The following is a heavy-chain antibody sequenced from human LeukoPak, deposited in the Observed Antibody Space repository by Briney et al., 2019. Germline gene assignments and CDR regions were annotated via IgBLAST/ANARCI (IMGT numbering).Heavy chain of an antibody. CDR2: ISYDGSNK. CDR3: ANSHDYGDFRFDY. J-gene: IGHJ4*02. V-gene: IGHV3-30*18. D-gene: IGHD4-17*01. Sequence: GGSLRLSCAASGFTFSSYGMHWVCQAPGKGLEWVAVISYDGSNKYYADSVKGRFTISRDNSKNTLYLQMNSLRAEDTAVYYCANSHDYGDFRFDYWGQGTLVTVSS. CDR1: GFTFSSYG.